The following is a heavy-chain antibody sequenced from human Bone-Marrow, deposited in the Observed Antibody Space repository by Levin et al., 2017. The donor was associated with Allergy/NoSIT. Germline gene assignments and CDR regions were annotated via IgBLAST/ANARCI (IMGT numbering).Heavy chain of an antibody. CDR1: EFTSSNYW. Sequence: AGGSLRLSCAASEFTSSNYWMHWVRQAPGEGLVWVSRIKPDGSSTNYADSVQGRFTISRNNAENTLYLQMNSLRAEDTAVYYCTRGVSGNYGNFDLWGRGTLVTVSS. D-gene: IGHD1-26*01. CDR2: IKPDGSST. V-gene: IGHV3-74*01. J-gene: IGHJ2*01. CDR3: TRGVSGNYGNFDL.